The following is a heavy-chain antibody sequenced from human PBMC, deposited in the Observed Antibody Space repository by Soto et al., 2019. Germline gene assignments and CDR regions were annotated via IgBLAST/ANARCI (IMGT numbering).Heavy chain of an antibody. CDR1: DFIFSDYY. D-gene: IGHD4-4*01. Sequence: QVQLVESGGGLVKPGGSLRLSCEASDFIFSDYYMTWIRQAPGKGLEWLSYISGSGDTVYYADSVQGRFTISRDNAKSSLYLQRNSLRAEDTAVYYWVRETLHRFYYYYYLDVWGKGTTVTVSS. J-gene: IGHJ6*03. CDR2: ISGSGDTV. CDR3: VRETLHRFYYYYYLDV. V-gene: IGHV3-11*01.